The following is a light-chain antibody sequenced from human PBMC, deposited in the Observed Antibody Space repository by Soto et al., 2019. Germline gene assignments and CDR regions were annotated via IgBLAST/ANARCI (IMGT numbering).Light chain of an antibody. J-gene: IGKJ5*01. CDR1: RAISNL. Sequence: EIVIAYSSATLSLSRVERVALSCRASRAISNLLAWYQQKPGQAPRLLIYSASTRATGFPARFSGSGSGTEFTLTISSLQSEDFATYYCQQYYSYPITFGQGTRLEIK. V-gene: IGKV3-15*01. CDR3: QQYYSYPIT. CDR2: SAS.